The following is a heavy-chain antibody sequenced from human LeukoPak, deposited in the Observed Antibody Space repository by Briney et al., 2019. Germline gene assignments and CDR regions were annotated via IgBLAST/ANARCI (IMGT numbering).Heavy chain of an antibody. D-gene: IGHD3-10*01. J-gene: IGHJ4*02. Sequence: PSETLSLTCTVSGGSISSSSYYWGWIRQPPGKGLEWIGIIYYSGSTYYNPSLKSRVTISVDTSKNQFSLKLSSVTAADTAVYYCARHQTVLLWFGESGPIDYWGQGTLVTVSS. V-gene: IGHV4-39*01. CDR3: ARHQTVLLWFGESGPIDY. CDR1: GGSISSSSYY. CDR2: IYYSGST.